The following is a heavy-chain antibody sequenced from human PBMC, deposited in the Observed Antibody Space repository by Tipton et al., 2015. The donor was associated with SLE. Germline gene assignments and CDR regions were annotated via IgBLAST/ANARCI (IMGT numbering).Heavy chain of an antibody. CDR3: ARRGATTLSFDY. CDR1: GFTFSSYA. J-gene: IGHJ4*02. CDR2: IYSGGSST. Sequence: SLRLSCAASGFTFSSYAMTWVRQAPGKGLEWVSVIYSGGSSTYYADSVKGRFTISRHNSKNTLYLQMNSLRAEDTAVYYCARRGATTLSFDYWGQGTLVTVSS. D-gene: IGHD1-26*01. V-gene: IGHV3-23*03.